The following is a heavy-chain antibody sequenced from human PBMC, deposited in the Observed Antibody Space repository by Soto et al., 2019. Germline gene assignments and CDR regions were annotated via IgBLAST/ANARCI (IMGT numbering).Heavy chain of an antibody. Sequence: EVQLVESGGGLVQPGGSLRLSCAASGFTVSSNYMSWVRQAPGKGLEWVSVIYSGGSTYYADSVKGRFTISRDNSKNTLYLQMNSRRAEDTAVYYCARDRIAAAGHPEYCQHWGQGTLVTVSS. CDR2: IYSGGST. CDR1: GFTVSSNY. D-gene: IGHD6-13*01. J-gene: IGHJ1*01. CDR3: ARDRIAAAGHPEYCQH. V-gene: IGHV3-66*01.